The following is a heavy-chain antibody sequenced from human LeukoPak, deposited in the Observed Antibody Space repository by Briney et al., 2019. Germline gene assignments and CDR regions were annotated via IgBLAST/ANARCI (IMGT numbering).Heavy chain of an antibody. V-gene: IGHV3-30*02. Sequence: GGSLRLSCAASGFTFSSYGMHWVRQAPGKGLEWVAFIRYDGSNKYYADSVKGRFTISRDNSKNTLYLQMNSLRAEDTAVYYCAKEGQGGYSYGSIMYFDYWGQGTLVTVSS. CDR3: AKEGQGGYSYGSIMYFDY. D-gene: IGHD5-18*01. CDR2: IRYDGSNK. CDR1: GFTFSSYG. J-gene: IGHJ4*02.